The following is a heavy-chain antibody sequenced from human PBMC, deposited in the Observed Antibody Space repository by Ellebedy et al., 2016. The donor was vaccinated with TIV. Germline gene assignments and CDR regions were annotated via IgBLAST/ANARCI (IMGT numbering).Heavy chain of an antibody. V-gene: IGHV3-7*03. D-gene: IGHD7-27*01. CDR3: ARDKITGATIFDY. J-gene: IGHJ4*02. CDR2: IKQDGSEK. CDR1: GFTFSNYW. Sequence: PGGSLRLSCEASGFTFSNYWMSWVRQAPGKGPEWVANIKQDGSEKFYVDSVKGRFTISRNNAKNSLYLQMNSLRDEDTAVYYCARDKITGATIFDYWGQGTLVTVSS.